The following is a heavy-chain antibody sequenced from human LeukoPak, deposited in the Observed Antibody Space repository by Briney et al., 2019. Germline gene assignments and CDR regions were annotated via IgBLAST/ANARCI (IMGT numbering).Heavy chain of an antibody. D-gene: IGHD3-22*01. V-gene: IGHV3-53*01. CDR3: ARGGAGSSGYYYSA. J-gene: IGHJ4*02. Sequence: GGSLRLSCAASGFTVSSNYMSWVRQAPGKGLEWVSVIYSGGSTYYADSVKGRFTISRDNSKNTLYLQMNSLRAEDTAVYYCARGGAGSSGYYYSAWGQGTLVTVSS. CDR2: IYSGGST. CDR1: GFTVSSNY.